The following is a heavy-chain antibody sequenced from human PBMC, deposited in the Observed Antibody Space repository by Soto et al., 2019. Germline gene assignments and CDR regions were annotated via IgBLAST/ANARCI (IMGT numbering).Heavy chain of an antibody. D-gene: IGHD2-15*01. Sequence: ASVKVSCNASGYTFTSYGISLVRQAPGQGLEWMGWISAYNGNTNYAQKLQGRVTMTTDTSTSTAYMELRSLRSDDTAVYYFAKSSGSWRLRYYYYYMDVWGKGTTVTVSS. J-gene: IGHJ6*03. V-gene: IGHV1-18*01. CDR2: ISAYNGNT. CDR3: AKSSGSWRLRYYYYYMDV. CDR1: GYTFTSYG.